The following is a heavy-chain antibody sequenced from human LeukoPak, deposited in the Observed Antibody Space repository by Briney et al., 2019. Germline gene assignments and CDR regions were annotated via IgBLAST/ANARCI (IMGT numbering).Heavy chain of an antibody. V-gene: IGHV4-31*03. CDR2: IYYSGGT. Sequence: SETLSLTCTVSGRSITSGGYYWSWIRQHPGKGLEWIGYIYYSGGTYYNPSLQSRITISVDTSENQFSLKLSSVTAADTAVYYCARVRGIAAAYWYFDLWGRGTLVTVSS. D-gene: IGHD6-25*01. CDR3: ARVRGIAAAYWYFDL. J-gene: IGHJ2*01. CDR1: GRSITSGGYY.